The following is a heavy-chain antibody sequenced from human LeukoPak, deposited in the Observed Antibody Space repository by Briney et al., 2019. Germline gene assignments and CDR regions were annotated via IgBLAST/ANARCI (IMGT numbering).Heavy chain of an antibody. J-gene: IGHJ6*02. Sequence: PGGSLRLSCAASGFTFSSYSMNWVRQAPGKGLEWVSYISSSGSTIYYADSVKGRFTISRDNAKNSLYLQMNSLRAEDTAVYYCAREIAVSGWYDPYYYYYGMDVWGQGTTVTVSS. V-gene: IGHV3-48*04. CDR3: AREIAVSGWYDPYYYYYGMDV. D-gene: IGHD6-19*01. CDR2: ISSSGSTI. CDR1: GFTFSSYS.